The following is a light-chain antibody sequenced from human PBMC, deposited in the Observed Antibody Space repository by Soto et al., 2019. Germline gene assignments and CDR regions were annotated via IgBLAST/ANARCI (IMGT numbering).Light chain of an antibody. CDR2: DAS. CDR1: QSISSW. J-gene: IGKJ2*01. CDR3: QQSDSTPYT. V-gene: IGKV1-39*01. Sequence: DIQMTQSPSTLSASVGDRVTITCRASQSISSWLAWYQQKPGKAPNLLIYDASSLLSGVPSRFSGSGSGTDFTLTISSLQPEDFSIYYCQQSDSTPYTFGQGTKLEIK.